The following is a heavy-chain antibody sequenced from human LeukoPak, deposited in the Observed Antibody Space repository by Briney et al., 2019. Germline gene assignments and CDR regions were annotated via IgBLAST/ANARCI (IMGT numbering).Heavy chain of an antibody. CDR3: ARDPWPYCSSTSCYPYYFDY. V-gene: IGHV3-23*01. CDR1: GFTFSSYA. CDR2: ISSSGGST. D-gene: IGHD2-2*01. J-gene: IGHJ4*02. Sequence: GGSLRLSCAASGFTFSSYAMHWVRQAPGKGLEWVSAISSSGGSTYYADSVKGRFTISRDNSKNTLYLQMNSLRAEDTAVYYCARDPWPYCSSTSCYPYYFDYWGQGTLVTVSS.